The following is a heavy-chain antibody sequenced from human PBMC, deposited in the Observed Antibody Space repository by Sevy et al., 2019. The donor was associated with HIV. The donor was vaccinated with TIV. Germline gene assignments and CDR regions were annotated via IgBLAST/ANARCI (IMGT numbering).Heavy chain of an antibody. CDR1: GFIFSNYA. D-gene: IGHD1-26*01. V-gene: IGHV3-30-3*01. J-gene: IGHJ6*02. CDR2: ISYDGINK. Sequence: GGSLKLSCAASGFIFSNYAMHWVRQAPGKGLEWVAVISYDGINKYYADSVKGRFTISRDNSKNTLYVQMNSLRAEDTAVYYCARDSNSGYYYYYAVDVWGQGTTVTVSS. CDR3: ARDSNSGYYYYYAVDV.